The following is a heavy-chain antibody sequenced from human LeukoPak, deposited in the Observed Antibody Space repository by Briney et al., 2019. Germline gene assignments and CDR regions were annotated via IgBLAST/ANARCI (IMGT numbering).Heavy chain of an antibody. Sequence: GRSLRLSCAASGFTFSSYGMHWVRQAPGKGLEWVAVIWYDGSNKYYADSVKGRFTISRDNSKNTLYLQMNSLRAEDTAVYYCARDLEQRGYSYGYSYWGQGTLVTVSS. J-gene: IGHJ4*02. CDR3: ARDLEQRGYSYGYSY. CDR1: GFTFSSYG. D-gene: IGHD5-18*01. CDR2: IWYDGSNK. V-gene: IGHV3-33*08.